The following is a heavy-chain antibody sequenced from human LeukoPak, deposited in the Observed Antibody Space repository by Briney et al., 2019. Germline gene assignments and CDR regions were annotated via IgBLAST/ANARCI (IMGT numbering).Heavy chain of an antibody. CDR3: ARDFYFAGQQPDAFDI. CDR2: ISSSSSYI. Sequence: GGSLRLSCAASGFTFSSYSMNWVRQAPGKGLEWVSSISSSSSYIYYADSVKGRFTISRDDAKNSLYLQMNSLRAEDTAVYYCARDFYFAGQQPDAFDIWGQGTMVTVSS. CDR1: GFTFSSYS. J-gene: IGHJ3*02. D-gene: IGHD6-13*01. V-gene: IGHV3-21*01.